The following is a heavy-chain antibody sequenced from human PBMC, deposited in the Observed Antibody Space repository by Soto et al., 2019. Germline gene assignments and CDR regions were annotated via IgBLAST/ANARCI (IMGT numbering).Heavy chain of an antibody. V-gene: IGHV5-51*01. CDR3: ATQNYDSSGYFYYYQYGLDV. Sequence: GESLKISCKGSGFSFTSYWIAWLRQMPGKGLEWMGIIYPGDSDTRYSPSFQCQVTISADKSINTAYLQWSSLKASDTAMYYWATQNYDSSGYFYYYQYGLDVWAQGTTVPVSS. D-gene: IGHD3-22*01. CDR1: GFSFTSYW. CDR2: IYPGDSDT. J-gene: IGHJ6*02.